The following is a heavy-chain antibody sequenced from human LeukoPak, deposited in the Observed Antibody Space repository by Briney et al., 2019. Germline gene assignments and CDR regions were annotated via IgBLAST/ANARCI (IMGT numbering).Heavy chain of an antibody. D-gene: IGHD5-24*01. J-gene: IGHJ6*03. V-gene: IGHV1-69*06. CDR1: GGTFSSYA. Sequence: GGSLRLSCAASGGTFSSYAISWVRQAPGQGLEWMGGIIPIFGTANYAQKFQGRVTITADKSTSTAYMELSSLRSEDTAVYYCARDGRRDGYNGRYYYMDVWGKGTTVTVSS. CDR2: IIPIFGTA. CDR3: ARDGRRDGYNGRYYYMDV.